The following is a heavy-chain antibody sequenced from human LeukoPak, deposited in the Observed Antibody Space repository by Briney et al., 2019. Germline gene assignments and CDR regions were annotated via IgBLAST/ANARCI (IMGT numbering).Heavy chain of an antibody. J-gene: IGHJ4*02. CDR1: GFTFNGYG. V-gene: IGHV3-20*04. D-gene: IGHD3-22*01. CDR3: ARDKHYYDSSNYV. CDR2: INWNGGTT. Sequence: GGSLRLSCAASGFTFNGYGMSWVRQGPGKGLEWVSGINWNGGTTGYADSVRGRFTISRDNAKNSLYLQMNSLRAEDTALYYCARDKHYYDSSNYVWGQGTLVTVSS.